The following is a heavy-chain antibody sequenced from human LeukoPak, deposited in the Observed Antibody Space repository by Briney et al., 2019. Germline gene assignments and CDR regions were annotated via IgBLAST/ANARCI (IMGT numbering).Heavy chain of an antibody. D-gene: IGHD3-22*01. CDR2: INAGNGNT. Sequence: EASVKVSCKASGYTFTSYAMHWVRQAPGQRLEWMGWINAGNGNTKYSQEFQGRVTITRDTSASTAYMELSSLRSEDMAVYYCARTTTYYYDSSGLGYFDYWGQGTLVTVSS. CDR1: GYTFTSYA. V-gene: IGHV1-3*03. J-gene: IGHJ4*02. CDR3: ARTTTYYYDSSGLGYFDY.